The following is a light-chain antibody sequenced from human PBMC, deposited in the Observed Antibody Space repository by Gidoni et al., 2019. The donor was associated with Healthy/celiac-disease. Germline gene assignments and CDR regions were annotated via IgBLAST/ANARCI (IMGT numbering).Light chain of an antibody. J-gene: IGKJ2*01. CDR1: QNVFTY. V-gene: IGKV1-39*01. Sequence: DIQMTQSPSSLSASAGDRVTITCRTSQNVFTYLNWYQQKPGQAPKLLIYAASTLQSGVPSRFSGGGSGTVFALTISSLQPEDFAAYFCQQNFRTPYTFGQGTNLEVK. CDR3: QQNFRTPYT. CDR2: AAS.